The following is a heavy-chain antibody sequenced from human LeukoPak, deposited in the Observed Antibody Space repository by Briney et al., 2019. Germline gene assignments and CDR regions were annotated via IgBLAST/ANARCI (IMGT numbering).Heavy chain of an antibody. J-gene: IGHJ4*02. V-gene: IGHV5-51*01. D-gene: IGHD4-17*01. CDR2: IYPGDSDT. CDR1: GYSFTSYW. Sequence: GESLKISCKGSGYSFTSYWIGWVRQMPGKGLEWMGIIYPGDSDTRYSPSFQGQVTTSADKSISTAYLQWSSLEAPDTAMYYCARRMGGVTTGSDYWGQGTLVTVSS. CDR3: ARRMGGVTTGSDY.